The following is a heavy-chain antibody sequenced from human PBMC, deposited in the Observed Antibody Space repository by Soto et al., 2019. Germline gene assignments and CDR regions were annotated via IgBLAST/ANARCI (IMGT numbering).Heavy chain of an antibody. J-gene: IGHJ5*02. V-gene: IGHV4-59*01. CDR2: IYYSGST. Sequence: SETLSLTCTVSGGSISSYYWSWIRQPPGKGLEWIGYIYYSGSTNYNPSLKSRVTISVGASKNQFSLKLSSVTAADTAVYYCARAYCSGGSCYDVWWFDPWGQGTLVTVSS. D-gene: IGHD2-15*01. CDR3: ARAYCSGGSCYDVWWFDP. CDR1: GGSISSYY.